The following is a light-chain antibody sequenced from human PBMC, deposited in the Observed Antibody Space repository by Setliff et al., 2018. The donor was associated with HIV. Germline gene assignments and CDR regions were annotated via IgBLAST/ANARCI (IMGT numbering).Light chain of an antibody. J-gene: IGLJ2*01. CDR2: EVS. CDR1: SSDVGGYNY. V-gene: IGLV2-14*01. CDR3: SSYTSSNTLL. Sequence: QSVLPQPASVSGSPGQSITISCTGTSSDVGGYNYISWYQQHPGKAPKLMIYEVSHRPSGVSNRFSASKPGNTASLTISWLQAEDEADYYCSSYTSSNTLLFGGGTKVTVL.